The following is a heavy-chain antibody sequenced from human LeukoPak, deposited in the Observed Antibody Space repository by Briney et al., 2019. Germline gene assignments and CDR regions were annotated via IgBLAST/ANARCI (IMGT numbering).Heavy chain of an antibody. CDR2: IIPIFGTA. V-gene: IGHV1-69*05. Sequence: ASVNVSFKACGGTFSCYAFSWVRQAPGQGLEWMGGIIPIFGTANYAQKFQGRVTITTDESTSTAYMELSSLRSEDTAVYYCARDVVPADPNRGIYNWFDPWGQGTLVTVSS. J-gene: IGHJ5*02. CDR3: ARDVVPADPNRGIYNWFDP. D-gene: IGHD2-2*01. CDR1: GGTFSCYA.